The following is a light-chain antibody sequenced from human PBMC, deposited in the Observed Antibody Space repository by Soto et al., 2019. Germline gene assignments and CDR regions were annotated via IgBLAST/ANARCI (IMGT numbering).Light chain of an antibody. CDR2: DVN. J-gene: IGLJ1*01. V-gene: IGLV2-14*01. CDR1: SSDVGGYDY. Sequence: QSVLTQPASVSGSPGQSITISCTGTSSDVGGYDYVSWYQQLPGKAPKLLIYDVNNRPSGVSHRFSGSKSGNTASLTISGLQAEDEADSYCSSYTGSSTFVLGTGTKLTVL. CDR3: SSYTGSSTFV.